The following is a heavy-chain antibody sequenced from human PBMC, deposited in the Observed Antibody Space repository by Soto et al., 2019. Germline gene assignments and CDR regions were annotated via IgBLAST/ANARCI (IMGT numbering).Heavy chain of an antibody. D-gene: IGHD7-27*01. CDR3: ARVPGP. Sequence: SETLSLTCNVSDDSVTSGSYSWSWIRQPPGKGLEWIGYIYHSGSTNYNQSLKSRVTISVDRSKNQFSLKLSSVTAADTAVYYCARVPGPWGQGTLITVSS. CDR1: DDSVTSGSYS. CDR2: IYHSGST. V-gene: IGHV4-30-2*01. J-gene: IGHJ5*02.